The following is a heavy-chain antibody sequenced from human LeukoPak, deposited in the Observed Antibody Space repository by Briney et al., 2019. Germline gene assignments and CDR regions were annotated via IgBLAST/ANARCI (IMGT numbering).Heavy chain of an antibody. Sequence: PSETLSLTCTVSGASISSSDYYWGWIRQAPGKGLEWVANMDPTGSQKRYVDSVRGRFTISKDNPGASLYLDMHSLRAEDTAIYYCAIWTSGNYWGQGTLVTVSS. CDR2: MDPTGSQK. D-gene: IGHD1-1*01. CDR1: GASISSSDYY. J-gene: IGHJ4*02. V-gene: IGHV3-7*01. CDR3: AIWTSGNY.